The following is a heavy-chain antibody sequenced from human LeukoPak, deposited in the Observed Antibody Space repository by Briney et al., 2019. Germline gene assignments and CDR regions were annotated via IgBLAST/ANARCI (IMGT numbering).Heavy chain of an antibody. J-gene: IGHJ5*02. CDR3: AKGPHDYGDFVYL. V-gene: IGHV1-69*04. D-gene: IGHD4-17*01. CDR1: GHTFDRFP. CDR2: IIPVFDMT. Sequence: GASVKVSCKASGHTFDRFPINWVRLAPGQGLEWMGRIIPVFDMTHYAPKFQGRITMTADTSTTTVYMELRSLKPEDTAVYFCAKGPHDYGDFVYLWGQGTRVTVSS.